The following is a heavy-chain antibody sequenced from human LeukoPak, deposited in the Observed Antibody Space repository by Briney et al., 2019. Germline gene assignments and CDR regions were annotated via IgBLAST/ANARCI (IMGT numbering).Heavy chain of an antibody. CDR2: INNDGSTT. V-gene: IGHV3-74*01. CDR3: ARENCGGDCNFDY. CDR1: GITASSYA. Sequence: QPGGSLRLSCAASGITASSYAMTWVRQAPGKGLVWVSRINNDGSTTTYADSVKGRFTISRDNAKNTLYLQLNSLRAEDTAVYYCARENCGGDCNFDYWGQGTLVIVSS. J-gene: IGHJ4*02. D-gene: IGHD2-21*02.